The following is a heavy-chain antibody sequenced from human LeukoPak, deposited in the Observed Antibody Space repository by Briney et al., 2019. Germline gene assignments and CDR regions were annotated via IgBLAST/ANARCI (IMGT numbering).Heavy chain of an antibody. CDR1: GYTFINYY. CDR2: INPSGGGT. Sequence: GASVKVSXKASGYTFINYYMHWVRQAPGQGLEWMGIINPSGGGTTYAPKFQGRVTMTRDTSTSTVYMELSSLGSEDTAVYSCATSPQLGITTYLDNWGQGTLVTVSS. CDR3: ATSPQLGITTYLDN. D-gene: IGHD7-27*01. J-gene: IGHJ4*02. V-gene: IGHV1-46*01.